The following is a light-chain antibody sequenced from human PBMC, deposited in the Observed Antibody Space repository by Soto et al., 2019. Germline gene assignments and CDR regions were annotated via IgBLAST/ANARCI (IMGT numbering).Light chain of an antibody. V-gene: IGKV3-20*01. CDR2: GAS. CDR1: QSVSSSY. CDR3: QQYGSYPTT. Sequence: EILFTQCPGTLSLSPGERATLSCRTSQSVSSSYLAWYQQKTGQPPRLLIYGASSRDTGIPDRFSGSGSGTDFTLTLSRLEPEDFAVYSCQQYGSYPTTFGQGTRLEIK. J-gene: IGKJ5*01.